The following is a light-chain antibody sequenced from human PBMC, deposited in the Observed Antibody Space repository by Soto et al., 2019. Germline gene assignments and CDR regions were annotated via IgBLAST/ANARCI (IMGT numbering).Light chain of an antibody. CDR3: QQYDNWPQT. CDR2: GAS. Sequence: DIVLTQSPGTLSLSPGERATLSCRARQSLSTSYLAWYQQKPGQAPRLLIYGASTRATGIPARFSGRGSGTEFTLTISSLQSVDFAVYYCQQYDNWPQTFGQGTKVDIK. J-gene: IGKJ1*01. CDR1: QSLSTSY. V-gene: IGKV3-15*01.